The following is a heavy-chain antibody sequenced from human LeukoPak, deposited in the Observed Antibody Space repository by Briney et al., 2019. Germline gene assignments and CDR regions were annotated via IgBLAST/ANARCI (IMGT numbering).Heavy chain of an antibody. V-gene: IGHV5-51*01. CDR2: IYPGDSDT. J-gene: IGHJ4*02. CDR1: GYSFTSYW. Sequence: GESLKISCKGSGYSFTSYWIGWVRQMPGKGLEWMGIIYPGDSDTRYSPSFQGQVTISADKSISTAYLQWSSLKASDAAMYYCASSMAGSGFYFDYWGQGTLVTVSS. D-gene: IGHD6-19*01. CDR3: ASSMAGSGFYFDY.